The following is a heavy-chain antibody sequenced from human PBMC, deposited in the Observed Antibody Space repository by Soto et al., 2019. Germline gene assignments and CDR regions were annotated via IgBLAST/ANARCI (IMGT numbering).Heavy chain of an antibody. V-gene: IGHV5-10-1*01. CDR1: GSSFLTNL. CDR2: VDPSAAQS. D-gene: IGHD2-15*01. CDR3: XGLCSCGNCCSSDDMDV. J-gene: IGHJ6*02. Sequence: GEPLKISCPGSGSSFLTNLIHWVRPMTGHGLAWIGRVDPSAAQSNYNPIFQVQVTISADKSTSSATHQRNSLTVSDTAMYYCXGLCSCGNCCSSDDMDVWGQGTTVTVSS.